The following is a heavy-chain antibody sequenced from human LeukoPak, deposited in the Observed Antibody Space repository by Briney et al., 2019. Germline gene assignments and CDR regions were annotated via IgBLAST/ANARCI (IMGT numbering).Heavy chain of an antibody. D-gene: IGHD2-15*01. CDR3: ARVYCSGGSCYVDY. CDR1: GGSISSGGYP. V-gene: IGHV4-31*03. J-gene: IGHJ4*02. Sequence: SQTLSLTCTVSGGSISSGGYPWSWIRQHPGKGLEWIGHIYHSGTTYYNPSLKRRVTISVDTSEKQFSLQLSSVTAADTAVYYCARVYCSGGSCYVDYWGQGTLVTVSS. CDR2: IYHSGTT.